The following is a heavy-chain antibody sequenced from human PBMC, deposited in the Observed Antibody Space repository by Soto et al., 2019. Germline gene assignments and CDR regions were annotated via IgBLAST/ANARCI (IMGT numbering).Heavy chain of an antibody. CDR3: ARGAMVRGHYYYYGMDV. J-gene: IGHJ6*02. CDR2: IIPILGIA. CDR1: GGTFSSYA. Sequence: ASVKVSCKASGGTFSSYAISWVRQAPGQGLEWMGGIIPILGIANYAQKFQGRVTITADKSTSTAYMELSSLRSEDTAVYYCARGAMVRGHYYYYGMDVWGQGTTVTVSS. V-gene: IGHV1-69*10. D-gene: IGHD3-10*01.